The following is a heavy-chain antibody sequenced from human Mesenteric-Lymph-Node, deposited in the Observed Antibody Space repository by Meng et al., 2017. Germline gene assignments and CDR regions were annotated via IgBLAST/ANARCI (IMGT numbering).Heavy chain of an antibody. D-gene: IGHD4-23*01. V-gene: IGHV3-30*07. CDR2: ISYDGSNY. CDR3: ARGGEEGYGGTGYYYYYGMDV. Sequence: GESLKISCAASGFTFSSYAMHWVRQAPGKGLEWVAVISYDGSNYYYADSVKGRFTISRDNSKNTLYLQMNSLRAEDTAVYYCARGGEEGYGGTGYYYYYGMDVWGQGTTVTVSS. CDR1: GFTFSSYA. J-gene: IGHJ6*02.